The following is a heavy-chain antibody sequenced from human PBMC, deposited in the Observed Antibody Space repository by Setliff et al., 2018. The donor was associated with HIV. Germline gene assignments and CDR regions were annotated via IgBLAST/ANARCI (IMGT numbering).Heavy chain of an antibody. CDR2: MNPNSGNT. CDR3: ARSLTGGAATRAFDI. Sequence: ASVKVSCKASGYTFTSYDINWVRQGTGQGLERMGWMNPNSGNTGYAQKFQGRVTMTRNTSISTAYMELSSLRSEDTAVYYCARSLTGGAATRAFDIWGQGTMVTVSS. V-gene: IGHV1-8*02. J-gene: IGHJ3*02. D-gene: IGHD2-15*01. CDR1: GYTFTSYD.